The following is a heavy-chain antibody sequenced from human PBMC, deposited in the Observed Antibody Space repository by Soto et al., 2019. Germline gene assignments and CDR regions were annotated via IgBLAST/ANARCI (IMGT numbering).Heavy chain of an antibody. CDR1: GYTFTSYY. CDR2: INPSGGST. CDR3: ASGPLPIQRMRKGLDY. Sequence: QVQLVQSGAEVKKPGASVKVSCKASGYTFTSYYMHWVRQAPGQGLEWMGIINPSGGSTSYAQKFQGIVTMTRDTSTSTVYMELSSLRSEDTAVYYCASGPLPIQRMRKGLDYWGQGTLVTVSS. V-gene: IGHV1-46*01. J-gene: IGHJ4*02. D-gene: IGHD5-18*01.